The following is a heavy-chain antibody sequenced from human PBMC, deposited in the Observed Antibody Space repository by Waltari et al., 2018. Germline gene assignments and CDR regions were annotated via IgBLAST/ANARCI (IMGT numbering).Heavy chain of an antibody. CDR3: ALDTGALWMDV. V-gene: IGHV1-46*01. CDR2: INPSGGST. CDR1: EYTFTSSY. J-gene: IGHJ6*02. D-gene: IGHD2-21*01. Sequence: QVQLVQSGAEVKKPGASVKISCKTSEYTFTSSYIHWVRQAPGQGLEWMGIINPSGGSTIDAQKFQGRVTMTRDTSTSTVYMELSSLRSEDTAVYYCALDTGALWMDVWGQGTTVTVSS.